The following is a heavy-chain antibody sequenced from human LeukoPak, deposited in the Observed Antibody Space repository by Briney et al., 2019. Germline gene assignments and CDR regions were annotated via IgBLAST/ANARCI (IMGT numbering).Heavy chain of an antibody. D-gene: IGHD3-22*01. J-gene: IGHJ4*02. V-gene: IGHV1-69*04. CDR1: GGTFSSNA. CDR2: IIPILGIA. Sequence: SVKVSCKASGGTFSSNAISWVRQAPGQGLEWMGRIIPILGIANYAQKFQGRVTITADKSTSTAYMELSSLRSEDTAVYYCARAAVRPTYYDSSGYYYPPVYWGQGTLVTVSS. CDR3: ARAAVRPTYYDSSGYYYPPVY.